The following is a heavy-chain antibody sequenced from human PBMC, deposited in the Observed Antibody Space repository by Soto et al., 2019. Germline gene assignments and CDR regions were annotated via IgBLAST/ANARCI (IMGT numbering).Heavy chain of an antibody. CDR3: AADRELRFLEWLPDAFDI. CDR2: IVVGSGNT. CDR1: GFTFTSSA. D-gene: IGHD3-3*01. V-gene: IGHV1-58*01. J-gene: IGHJ3*02. Sequence: ASVKVSCKASGFTFTSSAVQWVRQARGQRLEWIGWIVVGSGNTNYAQKFQERVTITRDMSTSTAYMELSSLRSEDTAVYYCAADRELRFLEWLPDAFDIWGQGTMVTVSS.